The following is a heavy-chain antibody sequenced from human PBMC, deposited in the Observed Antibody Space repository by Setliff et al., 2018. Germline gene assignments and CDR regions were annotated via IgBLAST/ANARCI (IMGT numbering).Heavy chain of an antibody. Sequence: ASVKVSCKASGYRFNTHDINWVRQAPGQGLEWMGWMNPNNDDTGSAHKFQDRVTMTVSRAISTAYLELSGLTPDDTAVYFCARGRGFSGLESAVDFFEYWGPGTLVTVSS. CDR3: ARGRGFSGLESAVDFFEY. D-gene: IGHD6-19*01. V-gene: IGHV1-8*01. J-gene: IGHJ4*02. CDR2: MNPNNDDT. CDR1: GYRFNTHD.